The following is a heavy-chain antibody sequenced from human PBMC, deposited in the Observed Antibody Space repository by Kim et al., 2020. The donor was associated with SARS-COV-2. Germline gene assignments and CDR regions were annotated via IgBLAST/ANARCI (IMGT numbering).Heavy chain of an antibody. Sequence: SVKGRLTISRDNSKNTLYLQMNSLRAEDTAVYYCARGKVVRGVMIGELDYWGQGTLVTVSS. D-gene: IGHD3-10*01. CDR3: ARGKVVRGVMIGELDY. J-gene: IGHJ4*02. V-gene: IGHV3-30*01.